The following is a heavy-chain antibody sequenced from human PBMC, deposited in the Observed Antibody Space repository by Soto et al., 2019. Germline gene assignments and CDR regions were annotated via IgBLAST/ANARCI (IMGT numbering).Heavy chain of an antibody. CDR3: SRYGSGRRSYYFYGMDV. V-gene: IGHV4-34*01. D-gene: IGHD3-10*01. Sequence: SETLSLTCAVYGGSFSGHYWSWIRQPPGKGLEWIGEINDSGSTNYNPSLKSRVTILVDTSKNQFSLKLSSVTAADTALYYCSRYGSGRRSYYFYGMDVWGQGTTVTVSS. CDR1: GGSFSGHY. CDR2: INDSGST. J-gene: IGHJ6*02.